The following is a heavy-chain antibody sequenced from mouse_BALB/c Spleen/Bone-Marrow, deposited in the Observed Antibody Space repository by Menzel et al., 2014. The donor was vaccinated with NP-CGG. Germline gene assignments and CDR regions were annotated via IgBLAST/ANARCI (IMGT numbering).Heavy chain of an antibody. CDR1: GYTFTTYT. CDR3: AKRDIYYGYDGNAMDY. V-gene: IGHV1-4*01. CDR2: INPSSGYT. Sequence: VKLVESGAELARPGASVKMFCKASGYTFTTYTMHWVKQRPGQGLEWIGYINPSSGYTNYNQKFKDKATLTADKSSSTAYMQLSSLTSEDSAVYFCAKRDIYYGYDGNAMDYWGQGTSVTVSS. J-gene: IGHJ4*01. D-gene: IGHD2-2*01.